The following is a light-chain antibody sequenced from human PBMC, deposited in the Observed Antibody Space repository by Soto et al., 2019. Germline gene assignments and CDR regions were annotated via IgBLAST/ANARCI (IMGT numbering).Light chain of an antibody. CDR2: EVS. Sequence: QSALTQPASVSGSPGQSITISCTGTSSDVGGYNYVSWYQQHPGKAPKLMIYEVSNRPSGVSNRFSGSKSGNTASLTISGLQAEDEADYYCSSYTSSSTWVFGGGTKPPS. CDR1: SSDVGGYNY. J-gene: IGLJ3*02. V-gene: IGLV2-14*01. CDR3: SSYTSSSTWV.